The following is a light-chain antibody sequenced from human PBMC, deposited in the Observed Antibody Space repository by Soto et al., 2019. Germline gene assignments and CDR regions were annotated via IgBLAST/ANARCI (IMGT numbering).Light chain of an antibody. CDR2: DVT. Sequence: QSALTQPRSVSGSPGQSVTISCTGTSSDVGGYNYVSWYQQHPGKAPKLMIYDVTNRPSGVPDHFSGSKSGNTASLTISGLQAEDEADYYCSSYAGRYTLLFGGGTKLTVL. V-gene: IGLV2-11*01. CDR1: SSDVGGYNY. CDR3: SSYAGRYTLL. J-gene: IGLJ2*01.